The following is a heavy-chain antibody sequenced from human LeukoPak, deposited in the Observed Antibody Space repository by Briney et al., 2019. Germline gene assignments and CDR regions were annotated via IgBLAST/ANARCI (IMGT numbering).Heavy chain of an antibody. D-gene: IGHD2-15*01. CDR2: IHSDGGEK. J-gene: IGHJ4*02. Sequence: GGSLRLSYAASGFTFTNYGIHWVRQAPGKGLEWVAFIHSDGGEKYYADSVTGRFTISRDNSKNTVFLQMNRLTPEDTAVYHCAKAFFSSSSRGLLDYWGQGTLVTVSS. CDR1: GFTFTNYG. V-gene: IGHV3-30*02. CDR3: AKAFFSSSSRGLLDY.